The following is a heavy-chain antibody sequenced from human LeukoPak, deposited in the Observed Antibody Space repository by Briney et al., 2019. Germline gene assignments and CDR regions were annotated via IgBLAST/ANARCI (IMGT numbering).Heavy chain of an antibody. CDR2: IYYSGST. J-gene: IGHJ5*02. CDR3: ARWTPTVTTRGGFSYWFDP. CDR1: GGSISSSSYY. D-gene: IGHD4-17*01. V-gene: IGHV4-39*01. Sequence: SETLSLTCTVSGGSISSSSYYWGWIRQPPGKGLEWIGSIYYSGSTYYTPSLTSRVTISLDTSKIQFSLKLSSVTAADTAVYYSARWTPTVTTRGGFSYWFDPWGQGTLVTVSS.